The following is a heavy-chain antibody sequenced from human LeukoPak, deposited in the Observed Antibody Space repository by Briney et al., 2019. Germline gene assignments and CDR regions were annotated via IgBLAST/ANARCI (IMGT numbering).Heavy chain of an antibody. J-gene: IGHJ5*02. CDR2: IKNKPDGGTS. CDR1: GFTFSHAW. V-gene: IGHV3-15*01. CDR3: TVVNYGSGSYPLGS. D-gene: IGHD3-10*01. Sequence: GGSLRLSCAASGFTFSHAWMSWVRQAPGKGLELVARIKNKPDGGTSDYTAPVKGRFTISRGDSKSTLYLQMNSLKTEDTAVYYCTVVNYGSGSYPLGSWGQGTLVTVSS.